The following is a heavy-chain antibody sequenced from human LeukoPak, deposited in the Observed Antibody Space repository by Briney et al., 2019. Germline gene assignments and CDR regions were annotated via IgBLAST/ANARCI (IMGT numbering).Heavy chain of an antibody. CDR1: GFTFSSYA. D-gene: IGHD6-6*01. V-gene: IGHV3-23*01. CDR3: ASSWGGSQRNWFDP. CDR2: ISGSGGST. J-gene: IGHJ5*02. Sequence: GGSLRLSCAASGFTFSSYAMSWVRQAPGKGLEWVSSISGSGGSTYYADSVKGRFTISRDNSKNTLYLQMNSLRAGDTAVYYCASSWGGSQRNWFDPWGQGTLVTVSS.